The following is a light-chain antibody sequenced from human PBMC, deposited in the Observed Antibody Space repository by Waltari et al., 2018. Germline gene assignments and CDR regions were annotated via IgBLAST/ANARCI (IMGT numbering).Light chain of an antibody. Sequence: EIALTQSPVTLSLSPGYRATLPCRASQSVGRSLSWDQQKPDQPPRLLIYDASTRATGIPARISGSGSGTDFTRIIGSLEPEDFAVYFCLERSSWPPTFGGGTTVDIK. CDR3: LERSSWPPT. CDR1: QSVGRS. CDR2: DAS. V-gene: IGKV3-11*01. J-gene: IGKJ4*01.